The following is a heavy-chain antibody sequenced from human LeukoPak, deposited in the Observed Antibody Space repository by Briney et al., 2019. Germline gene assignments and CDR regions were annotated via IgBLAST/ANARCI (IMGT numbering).Heavy chain of an antibody. V-gene: IGHV4-34*01. Sequence: RASETLSLTCTVSGGSISSYYWSWIRQPPGKGLEWIGEINHSGSTNYNPSLKSRVTISVDTSKNRFSLKLSSVTAADTAVYYCALFRIQLWLRSGSYFDYWGQGTLVTVSS. CDR1: GGSISSYY. D-gene: IGHD5-18*01. J-gene: IGHJ4*02. CDR3: ALFRIQLWLRSGSYFDY. CDR2: INHSGST.